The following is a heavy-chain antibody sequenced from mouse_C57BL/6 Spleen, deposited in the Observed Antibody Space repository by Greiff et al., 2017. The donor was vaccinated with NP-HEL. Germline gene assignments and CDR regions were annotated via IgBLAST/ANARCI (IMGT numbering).Heavy chain of an antibody. Sequence: QVQLQQSGAELVKPGASVKMSCKASGYTFPSYWITWVKQRPGQGLEWIGDIYPGSGSTNYNEKFKSKATLTVDTSSSTAYMQLSSLTSEDSAVYYCARDGSYFDYWGKGTTLTVSS. CDR1: GYTFPSYW. V-gene: IGHV1-55*01. CDR2: IYPGSGST. J-gene: IGHJ2*01. CDR3: ARDGSYFDY. D-gene: IGHD2-3*01.